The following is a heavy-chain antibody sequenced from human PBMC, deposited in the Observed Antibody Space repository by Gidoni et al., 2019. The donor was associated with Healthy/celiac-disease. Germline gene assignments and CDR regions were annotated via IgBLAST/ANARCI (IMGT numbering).Heavy chain of an antibody. CDR2: IRSKANSYAT. D-gene: IGHD5-12*01. J-gene: IGHJ3*02. Sequence: EVQLVEYGGGLVQPGGSLKLSCAASGFTFSGSAMHWVSQASGKGLEWVGRIRSKANSYATAYAASVKGRFTISRDDSKNTAYLQMNSLKTEDTAVYYCTRLRLPWDAFDIWGKGTMVTVSS. CDR1: GFTFSGSA. V-gene: IGHV3-73*01. CDR3: TRLRLPWDAFDI.